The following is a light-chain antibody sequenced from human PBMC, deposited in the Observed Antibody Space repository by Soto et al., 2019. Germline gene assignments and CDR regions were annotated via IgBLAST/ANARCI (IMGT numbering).Light chain of an antibody. CDR1: SSDVGGYNY. CDR2: EVS. J-gene: IGLJ1*01. V-gene: IGLV2-14*01. Sequence: QSALTQPASVSASPGQSITISCTGTSSDVGGYNYVSWYQQHPDKAPKLMIYEVSNRPSGVSNRFSGSKSGNTASLTISGLQAEDEADYYCSSYTSSSTQVFGTGTKVTVL. CDR3: SSYTSSSTQV.